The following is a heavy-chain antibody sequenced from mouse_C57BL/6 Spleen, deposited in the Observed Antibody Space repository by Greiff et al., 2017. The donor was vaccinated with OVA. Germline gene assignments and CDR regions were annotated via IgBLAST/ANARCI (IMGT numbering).Heavy chain of an antibody. CDR1: GYAFSSSW. Sequence: QVQLKQSGPELVKPGASVKISCKASGYAFSSSWMNWVKQRPGKGLEWIGRIYPGDGDTNYNGKFKGKATLTADKSSSTAYMQLSSLTSEDSAVYFCARQRGSRYAMDYWGQGTSVTVSS. CDR3: ARQRGSRYAMDY. J-gene: IGHJ4*01. CDR2: IYPGDGDT. V-gene: IGHV1-82*01.